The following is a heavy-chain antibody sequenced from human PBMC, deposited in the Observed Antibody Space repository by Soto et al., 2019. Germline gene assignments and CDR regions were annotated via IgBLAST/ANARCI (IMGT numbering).Heavy chain of an antibody. Sequence: QVQLVESGGGVVQPGRSLRLSCAASGFTFSSYAMHWVRQAPGTGLEWVAVISYDGSNKYYADSVKGRFTISRDNSKNTLYLQMNSLRAEDTAVYYCARVQRWLQPYRDYWGQGTLVTVSS. D-gene: IGHD5-12*01. CDR3: ARVQRWLQPYRDY. CDR1: GFTFSSYA. J-gene: IGHJ4*02. CDR2: ISYDGSNK. V-gene: IGHV3-30-3*01.